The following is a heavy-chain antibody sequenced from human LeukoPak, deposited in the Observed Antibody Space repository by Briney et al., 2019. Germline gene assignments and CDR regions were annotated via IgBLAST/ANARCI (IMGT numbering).Heavy chain of an antibody. CDR1: GGSISSGGYY. V-gene: IGHV4-30-2*01. Sequence: PSQTLSLTCTVSGGSISSGGYYWSWIRQPPGKGLEWIGYIYHSGSTYYNPSLKSRVTISVDRSKNQFSLKLSSVTAADTAVYYCARALYYYDGSGYPHYFDYWGQGTLVTVSS. J-gene: IGHJ4*02. CDR3: ARALYYYDGSGYPHYFDY. CDR2: IYHSGST. D-gene: IGHD3-22*01.